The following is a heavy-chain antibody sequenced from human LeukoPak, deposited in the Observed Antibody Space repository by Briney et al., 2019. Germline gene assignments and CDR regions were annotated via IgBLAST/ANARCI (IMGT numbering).Heavy chain of an antibody. CDR3: ARTRKTAVAGNNLFDP. V-gene: IGHV4-34*01. CDR2: INHSGST. D-gene: IGHD6-19*01. J-gene: IGHJ5*02. CDR1: GGSFSGYY. Sequence: NPSETLSLTCAVYGGSFSGYYWSWIRQPPGKGLEWIGEINHSGSTNYNPSLKSRVTMSVDTSENQFSLKLSSVTAADTAVYYCARTRKTAVAGNNLFDPWGQGTLVTVSS.